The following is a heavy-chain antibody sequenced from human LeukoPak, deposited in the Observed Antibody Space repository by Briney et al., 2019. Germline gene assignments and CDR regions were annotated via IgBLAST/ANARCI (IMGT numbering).Heavy chain of an antibody. CDR2: IYTSGST. V-gene: IGHV4-4*09. J-gene: IGHJ6*03. CDR1: GDSISNYY. CDR3: ARGGARPSRCSTSSSYMDV. D-gene: IGHD6-6*01. Sequence: SETLSPTCTVSGDSISNYYCIWIRQPPGKGLEWIGYIYTSGSTNYNPSLKSRVTISVDTSKNQFSLKLSSVTAADTAVYYCARGGARPSRCSTSSSYMDVWGKGTTVTVSS.